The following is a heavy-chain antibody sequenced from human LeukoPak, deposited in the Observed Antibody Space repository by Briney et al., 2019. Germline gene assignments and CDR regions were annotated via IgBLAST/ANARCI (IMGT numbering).Heavy chain of an antibody. J-gene: IGHJ4*02. D-gene: IGHD6-6*01. CDR1: GGSISSYY. CDR3: ARHDAGIAARTYFDY. Sequence: SETLSLTCTVSGGSISSYYWSWIRQPPGKGLEWIGYIYYSGSTNYNPSLKSRVTISVDTSKNQFSLKLSSVTAADTAAYYCARHDAGIAARTYFDYWGQGTLVTVSS. V-gene: IGHV4-59*08. CDR2: IYYSGST.